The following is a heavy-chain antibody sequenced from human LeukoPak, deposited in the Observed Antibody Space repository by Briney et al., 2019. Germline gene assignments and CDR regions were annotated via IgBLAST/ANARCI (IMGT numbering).Heavy chain of an antibody. CDR2: IQSDGSNK. J-gene: IGHJ4*02. D-gene: IGHD6-19*01. Sequence: GGSLTLSCAASGCTFSSYGRHWLRQAPGKGLEWVGFIQSDGSNKYHAHAVKGRFTISRDKSNNTLYLQMNSLRAKDTAVYYRATVPSRGWQENSFDSTGARTPVTVSS. CDR1: GCTFSSYG. CDR3: ATVPSRGWQENSFDS. V-gene: IGHV3-30*02.